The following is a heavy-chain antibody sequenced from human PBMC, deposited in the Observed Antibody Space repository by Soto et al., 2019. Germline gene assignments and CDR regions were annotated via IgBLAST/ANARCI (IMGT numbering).Heavy chain of an antibody. V-gene: IGHV4-39*01. CDR2: IFYSGST. CDR1: GGSIINSNNY. CDR3: ARHPQLWLPWFDP. J-gene: IGHJ5*02. Sequence: TLSLTSTVSGGSIINSNNYWGWIRQPPGKGLEWNGSIFYSGSTYYNPSLQSRVTISVDTSYSQFSLQLRSVTAAVTAVYYCARHPQLWLPWFDPWGQRTLVTVSS. D-gene: IGHD5-18*01.